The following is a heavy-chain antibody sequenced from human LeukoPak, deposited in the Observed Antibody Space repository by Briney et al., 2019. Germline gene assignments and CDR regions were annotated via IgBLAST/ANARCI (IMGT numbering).Heavy chain of an antibody. CDR1: GFTFSSYA. CDR2: ISSSGGST. CDR3: AKGSGYSSGWSDY. J-gene: IGHJ4*02. V-gene: IGHV3-23*01. Sequence: GGSLRLSCAASGFTFSSYAMSWVRQAPGKGLEWVSAISSSGGSTYYADSVKGRFTISRDNSKNTLYLQMNSLRAEDTAVYYCAKGSGYSSGWSDYWGQGTLVTVSS. D-gene: IGHD6-19*01.